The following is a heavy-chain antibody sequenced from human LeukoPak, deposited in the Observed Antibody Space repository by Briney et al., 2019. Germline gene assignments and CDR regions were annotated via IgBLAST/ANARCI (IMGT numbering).Heavy chain of an antibody. CDR2: IYYSGST. CDR3: ARHDFWSGYSTYFDY. V-gene: IGHV4-59*01. D-gene: IGHD3-3*01. CDR1: GGSISSYY. Sequence: SETLSLTCTVSGGSISSYYWSWIRQPPGKGLEWIGYIYYSGSTNYNPSLKSRVTISVDTSKNQFSLKLSSVTAADTAVYYCARHDFWSGYSTYFDYWGQGTLVTVSS. J-gene: IGHJ4*02.